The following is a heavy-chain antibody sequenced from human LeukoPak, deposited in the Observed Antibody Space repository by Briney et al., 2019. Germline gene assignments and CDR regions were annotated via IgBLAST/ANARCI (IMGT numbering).Heavy chain of an antibody. D-gene: IGHD6-19*01. CDR2: ISYDGSNK. J-gene: IGHJ6*02. Sequence: PGGSLRLSCAASGFTFSSYAMHWVRQAPGKGLEWVAVISYDGSNKYYADSVKGRFTISRDNSKNTLYLQMNSLRAEDTAVYYCARDSSRGSGWTNIYSYYGMDVWGQGTTVTVSS. V-gene: IGHV3-30-3*01. CDR1: GFTFSSYA. CDR3: ARDSSRGSGWTNIYSYYGMDV.